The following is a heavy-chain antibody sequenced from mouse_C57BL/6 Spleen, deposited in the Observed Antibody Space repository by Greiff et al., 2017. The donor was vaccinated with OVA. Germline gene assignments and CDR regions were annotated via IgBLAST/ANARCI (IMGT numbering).Heavy chain of an antibody. J-gene: IGHJ2*01. CDR2: IHPNSGST. V-gene: IGHV1-64*01. Sequence: QVQLQQPGAELVKPGASVKLSCKASGYTFTSYWMHWVKQRPGQGLEWIGMIHPNSGSTNYHEKFKSKATLTVDKSSSTAYMQLSSLTSEDSAVYYCARSTTVVATDYWGQGTTLTVSS. CDR1: GYTFTSYW. CDR3: ARSTTVVATDY. D-gene: IGHD1-1*01.